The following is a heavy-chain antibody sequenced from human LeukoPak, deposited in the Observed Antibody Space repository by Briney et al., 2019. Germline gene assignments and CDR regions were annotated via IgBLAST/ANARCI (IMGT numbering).Heavy chain of an antibody. CDR2: IIPIFGTA. J-gene: IGHJ4*02. D-gene: IGHD2-15*01. CDR3: ARDGYCGGGSCYGIDY. CDR1: GGTFSSYA. Sequence: AASVTVSCKASGGTFSSYAISWVRQAPGQGFEWMGGIIPIFGTANYAQKFQGRVTITADESTSTAYMELSSLRSEDTAVYYCARDGYCGGGSCYGIDYWGQGTLVTVSS. V-gene: IGHV1-69*01.